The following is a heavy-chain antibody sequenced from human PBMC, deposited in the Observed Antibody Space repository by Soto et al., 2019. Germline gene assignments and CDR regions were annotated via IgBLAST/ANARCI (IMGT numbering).Heavy chain of an antibody. Sequence: SETLSLTCAVYGGSFSGYYWSWIRQPPGKGLEWIGEINHSGSTYYNPSLKSRVTISVDTSKNQFSLKLSSVTAADTAVYYSARHAVHSSAFTDYWGQETLVTVSS. CDR1: GGSFSGYY. J-gene: IGHJ4*02. V-gene: IGHV4-34*01. CDR3: ARHAVHSSAFTDY. CDR2: INHSGST. D-gene: IGHD6-19*01.